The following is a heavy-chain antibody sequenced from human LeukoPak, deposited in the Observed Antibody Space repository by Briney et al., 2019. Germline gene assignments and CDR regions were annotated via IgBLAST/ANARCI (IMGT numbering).Heavy chain of an antibody. Sequence: GSLRLSCAASGFTFSNYGMHWVRQAPGKGLEWVALIWYDGSNKHYADSVKGRFTISRDNSKNTLYLQMNSLRAEDTAVYYCARHPLFDYWGQGTLVTVSS. J-gene: IGHJ4*02. V-gene: IGHV3-33*01. CDR1: GFTFSNYG. CDR3: ARHPLFDY. CDR2: IWYDGSNK.